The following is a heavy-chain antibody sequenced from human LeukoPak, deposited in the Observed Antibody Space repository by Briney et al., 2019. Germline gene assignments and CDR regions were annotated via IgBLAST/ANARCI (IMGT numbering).Heavy chain of an antibody. J-gene: IGHJ4*02. V-gene: IGHV3-9*01. CDR3: LTSSFDH. CDR2: ISSNSGTI. CDR1: GFTLGDYD. Sequence: GGSLRLSCAASGFTLGDYDIHWVRQAPGKGPEWVSSISSNSGTIAYADSVKGGFTVSRDNTKNSLYLQMNSLRVEDTALYYCLTSSFDHWGQGTLVTVSS.